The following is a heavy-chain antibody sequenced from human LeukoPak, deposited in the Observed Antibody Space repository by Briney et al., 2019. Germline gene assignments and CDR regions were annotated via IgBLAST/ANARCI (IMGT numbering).Heavy chain of an antibody. CDR2: INFSGNT. D-gene: IGHD3-16*01. Sequence: PSETLSLTCTVSGGSVISSSYNWGWIRQPPGKGMEWIGNINFSGNTHYNASLKSRVTISVDTSKNQFSLKLNSVTAADTAVYYRARWATVNLGRFFDYWGQGTLVTVSS. CDR3: ARWATVNLGRFFDY. J-gene: IGHJ4*02. V-gene: IGHV4-39*01. CDR1: GGSVISSSYN.